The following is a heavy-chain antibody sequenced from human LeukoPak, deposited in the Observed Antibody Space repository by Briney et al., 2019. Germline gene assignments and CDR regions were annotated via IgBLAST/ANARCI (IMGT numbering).Heavy chain of an antibody. J-gene: IGHJ5*02. CDR1: GGSFSGYY. V-gene: IGHV4-34*01. CDR3: ARVGRGYSYGYWFDP. CDR2: INHSGST. Sequence: SETLSLTCAVYGGSFSGYYWSWIRQPPGKGLEWIGEINHSGSTNYNPSLKSRVTISVDTSKNQFSLKLSSVTAADTAVYYCARVGRGYSYGYWFDPWGQGTLVTVSS. D-gene: IGHD5-18*01.